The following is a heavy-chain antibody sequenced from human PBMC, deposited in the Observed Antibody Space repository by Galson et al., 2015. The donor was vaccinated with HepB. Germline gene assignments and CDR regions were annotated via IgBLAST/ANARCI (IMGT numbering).Heavy chain of an antibody. CDR1: GFSLSTSGMC. CDR3: ARIPYGDPAGGWYFDL. CDR2: IDWDDDK. V-gene: IGHV2-70*01. Sequence: PALVKPTQTLTLTCTFSGFSLSTSGMCVSWIRQPPGKALEWLALIDWDDDKYYSTSLKTRLTISKDTSKNQVVLTMTNMDPVDTATYYCARIPYGDPAGGWYFDLWGRGTLVTVSS. D-gene: IGHD4-17*01. J-gene: IGHJ2*01.